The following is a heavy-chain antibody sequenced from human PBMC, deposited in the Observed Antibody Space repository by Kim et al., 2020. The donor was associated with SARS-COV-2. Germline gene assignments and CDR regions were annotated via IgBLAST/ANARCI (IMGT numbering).Heavy chain of an antibody. CDR3: VKAALWWYYFDY. D-gene: IGHD3-10*01. Sequence: YYADSVKGRFTISRDNSKNTLYLQMSSLRAEDTAVYYCVKAALWWYYFDYWGQGTLVTVSS. J-gene: IGHJ4*02. V-gene: IGHV3-64D*09.